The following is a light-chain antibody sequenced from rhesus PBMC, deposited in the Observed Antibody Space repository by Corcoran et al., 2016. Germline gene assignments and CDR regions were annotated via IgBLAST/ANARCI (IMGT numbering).Light chain of an antibody. Sequence: QAALTQPRSVSGSPGQSVTISCSGTSSDIGGYNYVSWYQQHPGTAPELMIYEVSKRPSGVSDRFSGSKSGSTASLTISGLQAEDEADYYCSSYAGSGTYIFGAGTRLTVL. CDR1: SSDIGGYNY. CDR3: SSYAGSGTYI. V-gene: IGLV2-32*02. CDR2: EVS. J-gene: IGLJ1*01.